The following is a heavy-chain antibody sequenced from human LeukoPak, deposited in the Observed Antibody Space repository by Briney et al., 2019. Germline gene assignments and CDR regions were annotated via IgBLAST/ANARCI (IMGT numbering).Heavy chain of an antibody. Sequence: ASVKVSCKASGYTFTGYYMHWVRQAPGQGLEWMGRINPNSGGTNYAQKFQGRVTMTRDTSISTAYMELSRLRSDDTAVYYCAIPVLQGYDNCGYWGQGTLVTVSS. CDR3: AIPVLQGYDNCGY. J-gene: IGHJ4*02. D-gene: IGHD1-20*01. CDR2: INPNSGGT. CDR1: GYTFTGYY. V-gene: IGHV1-2*06.